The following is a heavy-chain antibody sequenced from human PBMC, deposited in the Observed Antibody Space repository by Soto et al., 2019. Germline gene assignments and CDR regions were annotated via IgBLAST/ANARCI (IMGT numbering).Heavy chain of an antibody. CDR3: AHTYETSWRNFGY. D-gene: IGHD3-22*01. J-gene: IGHJ4*02. CDR1: GDSISSYYC. Sequence: TLSLTCAVSGDSISSYYCMWIRQPPGKGLEWLALIYWDNDKRYSPSLRSRLTITKDTSKNQVVLTVANVDPVDTATYYCAHTYETSWRNFGYWAQGILVTVSS. CDR2: IYWDNDK. V-gene: IGHV2-5*08.